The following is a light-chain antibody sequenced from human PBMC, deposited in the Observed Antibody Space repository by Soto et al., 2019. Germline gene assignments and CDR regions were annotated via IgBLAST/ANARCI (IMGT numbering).Light chain of an antibody. CDR2: DAS. CDR1: QNIHSW. J-gene: IGKJ1*01. Sequence: DIQMTQSLSALSASVGDRVTITCRASQNIHSWLAWYQQKPGKVPKLLIYDASSVKSGVPSRFSGSRSGTEFTLTINSLQPDDFATYYCQQYSSFWTFGQGTKVEIK. CDR3: QQYSSFWT. V-gene: IGKV1-5*01.